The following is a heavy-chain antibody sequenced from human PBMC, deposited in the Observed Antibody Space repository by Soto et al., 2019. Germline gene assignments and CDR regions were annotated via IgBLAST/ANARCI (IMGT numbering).Heavy chain of an antibody. Sequence: SETLSLTCTVSGGSISSYYWSWIRQPPGKGLEWIGYIYYSGSTNYNPSLKSRVTISVDTSKNQFSLKLSSVTAADTAVYYCARLPPGGDGHWYFDLWGRGTLVTVSS. CDR3: ARLPPGGDGHWYFDL. CDR1: GGSISSYY. J-gene: IGHJ2*01. V-gene: IGHV4-59*01. CDR2: IYYSGST. D-gene: IGHD2-21*01.